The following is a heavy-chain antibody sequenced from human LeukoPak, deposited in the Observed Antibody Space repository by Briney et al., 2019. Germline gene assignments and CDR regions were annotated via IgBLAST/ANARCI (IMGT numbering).Heavy chain of an antibody. V-gene: IGHV3-74*01. CDR3: ARDPGITMIENNWFDP. Sequence: GGSLSLSCAASGFTFSSYWMHWVRQAPGKGLVWVSRINSDGSSTSYADSVKGRFTISRDNAKNTLYLQMNSLRAEDTAVYYCARDPGITMIENNWFDPWGQGTLVTVSS. J-gene: IGHJ5*02. CDR1: GFTFSSYW. CDR2: INSDGSST. D-gene: IGHD3-22*01.